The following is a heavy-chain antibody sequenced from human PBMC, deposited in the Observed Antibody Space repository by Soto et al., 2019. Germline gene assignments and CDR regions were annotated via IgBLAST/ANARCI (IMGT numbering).Heavy chain of an antibody. CDR1: GFTFSSYA. J-gene: IGHJ4*02. CDR2: ISIDTDYT. Sequence: GGSLRLSCAASGFTFSSYAMSWVRQAPGKGLEWVSAISIDTDYTYYADSVKGRFTISRDNAKNSLYLQMSGLRAEDTAVYYCARDRIIDFWGQGALVTVSS. CDR3: ARDRIIDF. V-gene: IGHV3-21*01. D-gene: IGHD3-10*01.